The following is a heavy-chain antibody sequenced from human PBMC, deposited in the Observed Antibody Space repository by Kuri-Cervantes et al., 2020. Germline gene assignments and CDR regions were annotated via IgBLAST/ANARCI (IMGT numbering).Heavy chain of an antibody. CDR2: ISHSGST. CDR1: GDSVSSNTW. J-gene: IGHJ4*02. V-gene: IGHV4-4*02. Sequence: SETLSLTCIVSGDSVSSNTWWSWVRQPPGKGLEWIGEISHSGSTNYNPSLKSRVTISVDTSKNQFSLKLSSVTAADTAVYYCARDKYFDYWGQGTLVTVSS. CDR3: ARDKYFDY.